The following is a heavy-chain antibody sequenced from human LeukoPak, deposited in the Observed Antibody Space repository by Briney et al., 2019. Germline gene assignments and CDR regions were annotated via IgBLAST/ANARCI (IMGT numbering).Heavy chain of an antibody. CDR1: GFTFSSYA. J-gene: IGHJ4*02. V-gene: IGHV3-23*01. D-gene: IGHD6-19*01. Sequence: GGSLRLSCAASGFTFSSYAMYWVRQAPGKGLEWVSGISGSGGNTYYADAVKGRFTISRDNSKTKTYLQMNSLRAEDTAIFYCAKDSFYSSGWPSFSFDYWGPGALVTVSS. CDR2: ISGSGGNT. CDR3: AKDSFYSSGWPSFSFDY.